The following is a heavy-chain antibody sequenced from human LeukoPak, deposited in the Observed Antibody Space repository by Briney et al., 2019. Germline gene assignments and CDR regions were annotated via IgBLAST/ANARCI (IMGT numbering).Heavy chain of an antibody. V-gene: IGHV1-18*01. J-gene: IGHJ4*02. CDR2: IITHNGNT. CDR1: GYTFTSYP. D-gene: IGHD4-17*01. CDR3: ARGYDYGDYVGDFDS. Sequence: GASVKVSCKASGYTFTSYPITWLRQAPGQGLEWMGWIITHNGNTNYAQKLQGRVTMTTDTSTSTAYMELRTLRSDDTSVYYSARGYDYGDYVGDFDSWGQGTLVTVSS.